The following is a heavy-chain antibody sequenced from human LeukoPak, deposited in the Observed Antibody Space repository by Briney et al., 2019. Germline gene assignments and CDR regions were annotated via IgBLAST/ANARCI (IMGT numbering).Heavy chain of an antibody. CDR3: ARGRYTARIDY. J-gene: IGHJ4*02. D-gene: IGHD5-18*01. V-gene: IGHV4-31*03. CDR1: GGSISSGGYY. CDR2: IYYSGST. Sequence: PSETLSLTCTVSGGSISSGGYYWSWIRQHPGKGLEWIGYIYYSGSTYYNPSLKSRVTISVDTSKNQFSLKLSSVTAADTAVYCCARGRYTARIDYWGQGTLVTVSS.